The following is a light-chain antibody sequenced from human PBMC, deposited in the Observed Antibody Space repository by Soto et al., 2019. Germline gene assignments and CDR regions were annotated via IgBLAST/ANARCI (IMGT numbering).Light chain of an antibody. J-gene: IGKJ3*01. CDR1: QSLLHSTGYNY. V-gene: IGKV2-28*01. Sequence: DIVMTQSPLSLPVTPGEPASISCRSSQSLLHSTGYNYLDWYLQKPGQSPQLLFQLGSMGASGVPGRFSGSGSGTDFTLKISRVEADDVGVYYCMQVLQTPVTFGPGTKVDI. CDR2: LGS. CDR3: MQVLQTPVT.